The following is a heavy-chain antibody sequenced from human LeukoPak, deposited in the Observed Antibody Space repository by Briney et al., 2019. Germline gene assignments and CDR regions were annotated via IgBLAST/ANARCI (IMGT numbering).Heavy chain of an antibody. Sequence: PSETLSLTCTVSGGSISSYYWSWIRQPPGKGLEWIGYIYYSGSTNYNPSLKSRVTISVDTSKIQFSLKLSSVTAADTAVYYCARHTLYNYYYMDVWGKGTTVTVAS. V-gene: IGHV4-59*08. CDR2: IYYSGST. CDR3: ARHTLYNYYYMDV. CDR1: GGSISSYY. J-gene: IGHJ6*03.